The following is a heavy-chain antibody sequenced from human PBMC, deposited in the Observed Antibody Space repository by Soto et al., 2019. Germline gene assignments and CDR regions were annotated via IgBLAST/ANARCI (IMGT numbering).Heavy chain of an antibody. Sequence: QAQVVQSGAEVRKPGSSVKLSCKASEGTFNSYAIAWVRQAPGQGLEWMGGIIPYYNTLNYAQKFQDRVTITADEATNTAYMVLSRLRSDDTAVYFCASGASRWYPYFFDSWAQGTLVTVSS. D-gene: IGHD6-13*01. V-gene: IGHV1-69*01. CDR3: ASGASRWYPYFFDS. CDR1: EGTFNSYA. J-gene: IGHJ4*02. CDR2: IIPYYNTL.